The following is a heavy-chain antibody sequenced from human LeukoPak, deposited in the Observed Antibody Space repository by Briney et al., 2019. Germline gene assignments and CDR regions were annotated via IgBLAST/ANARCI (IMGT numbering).Heavy chain of an antibody. D-gene: IGHD6-6*01. Sequence: GGSLRLSCAASGFTFSSYWMTWVRQAPGKGLEWVANINQDGSVKYYVYSVKGRFTISRDNAKNSLYLQMNSLRAEDTAVHYCARIGYASSSLDYWGQGTLVSGSS. CDR1: GFTFSSYW. CDR3: ARIGYASSSLDY. CDR2: INQDGSVK. J-gene: IGHJ4*02. V-gene: IGHV3-7*01.